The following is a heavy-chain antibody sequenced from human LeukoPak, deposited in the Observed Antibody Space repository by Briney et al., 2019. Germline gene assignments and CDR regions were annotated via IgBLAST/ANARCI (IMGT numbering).Heavy chain of an antibody. CDR1: GFTFSSYW. CDR2: IKKDGSEK. V-gene: IGHV3-7*01. Sequence: PGGSLRLSCAASGFTFSSYWMSWVRQAPGKGLEWVANIKKDGSEKYYVDSVKGRFTISRDNAKKSLYLQMNSLRAEDTAVYYCARDQEGGGSSSWYAFDIWGQGTMVTVSS. CDR3: ARDQEGGGSSSWYAFDI. D-gene: IGHD6-13*01. J-gene: IGHJ3*02.